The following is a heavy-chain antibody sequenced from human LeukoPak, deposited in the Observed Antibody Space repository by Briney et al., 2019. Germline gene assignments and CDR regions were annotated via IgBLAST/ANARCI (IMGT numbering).Heavy chain of an antibody. CDR3: AKVRGLRSVRGGYYYGMDV. CDR2: ISYDGSNK. CDR1: GFTFSSYG. J-gene: IGHJ6*02. D-gene: IGHD4-17*01. Sequence: GRSLRLSCAASGFTFSSYGMHWVRQAPGKGLEWVAVISYDGSNKCYADSVKGRFTISRDNSKNTLYLQMNSLRAEDTAVYYCAKVRGLRSVRGGYYYGMDVWGQGTTVTVSS. V-gene: IGHV3-30*18.